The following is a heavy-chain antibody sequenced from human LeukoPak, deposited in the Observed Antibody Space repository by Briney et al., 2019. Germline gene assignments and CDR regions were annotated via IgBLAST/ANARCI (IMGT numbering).Heavy chain of an antibody. CDR1: GFTFSSYA. V-gene: IGHV3-23*01. D-gene: IGHD5-12*01. CDR3: AKASRSGYDYGKYYFDY. J-gene: IGHJ4*02. CDR2: ISSSGGST. Sequence: GGSLRLSCAASGFTFSSYAMSWVRQAPGKGLEWVSAISSSGGSTYYADSVKGRFTISRDNSKNTLYLQMNSLRAEDTAVYYCAKASRSGYDYGKYYFDYWGQGTLVTISS.